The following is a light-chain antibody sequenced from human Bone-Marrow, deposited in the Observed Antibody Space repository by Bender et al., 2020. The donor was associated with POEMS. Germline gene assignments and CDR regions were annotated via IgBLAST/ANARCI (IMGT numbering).Light chain of an antibody. CDR1: TSNIGNNA. CDR2: FNN. CDR3: GTWDSILSLGV. J-gene: IGLJ2*01. Sequence: QSVLTQPHSVSEAPRQRVTISCSGSTSNIGNNAVDWYQQFPGKPPKLLIYFNNLLSSGVSDRFSASKSGTSASLAISGLQTADEADYYCGTWDSILSLGVFGGGTKLTVL. V-gene: IGLV1-36*01.